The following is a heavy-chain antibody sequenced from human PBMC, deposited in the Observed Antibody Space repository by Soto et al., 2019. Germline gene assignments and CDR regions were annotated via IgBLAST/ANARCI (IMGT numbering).Heavy chain of an antibody. CDR1: GGTFSSYT. CDR2: IIPILGIA. CDR3: ARLRDPSYYMDV. J-gene: IGHJ6*03. V-gene: IGHV1-69*02. Sequence: QVQLVHSGAEVKKPGSSVKVSCKASGGTFSSYTISWVRQAPGQGLEWMGRIIPILGIANYAQKFQGRVTITADKSTSTAYMELSSLRSEDTAVYYCARLRDPSYYMDVWGKGTTVTVSS.